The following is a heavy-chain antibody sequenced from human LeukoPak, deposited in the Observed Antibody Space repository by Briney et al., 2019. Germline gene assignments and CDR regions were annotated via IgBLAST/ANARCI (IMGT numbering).Heavy chain of an antibody. CDR2: INPSGGST. CDR3: ARSAPTPYDFWSGYYAGRYYYYMDV. V-gene: IGHV1-46*01. D-gene: IGHD3-3*01. Sequence: ASVKVSCKASGYTFTSYYMHWVRQAPGQGLEWMGIINPSGGSTSYAQKFQGRVTMTRGTSTSTVYMELSSLRSEDTAVYYCARSAPTPYDFWSGYYAGRYYYYMDVWGKGTTVTVSS. J-gene: IGHJ6*03. CDR1: GYTFTSYY.